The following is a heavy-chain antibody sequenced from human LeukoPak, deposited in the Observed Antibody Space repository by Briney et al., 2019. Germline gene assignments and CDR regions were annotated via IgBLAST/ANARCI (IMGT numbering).Heavy chain of an antibody. CDR3: TTPVGATRWFDP. J-gene: IGHJ5*02. Sequence: GGSLRLSCAASGFTFSNAWMSWVRQAPGKGLEWVGRIKSKTDGGTTDYAAPVKGRFTISRDDSKNTLYLQMNSLKTEDTAVYYCTTPVGATRWFDPWGQGTLVTVSS. V-gene: IGHV3-15*01. CDR2: IKSKTDGGTT. D-gene: IGHD1-26*01. CDR1: GFTFSNAW.